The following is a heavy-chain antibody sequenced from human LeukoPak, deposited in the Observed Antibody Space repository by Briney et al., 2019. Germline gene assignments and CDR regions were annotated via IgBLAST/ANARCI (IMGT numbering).Heavy chain of an antibody. CDR2: INHSGST. D-gene: IGHD3-10*02. CDR1: GGSFNSYY. V-gene: IGHV4-34*01. J-gene: IGHJ4*02. Sequence: KPSETLSLTCAVYGGSFNSYYWSWIRQSPGKGLEWIGEINHSGSTNYNPSLESRVTISVDTSKKQFLLKLTSVTAADTAVYFCARRRVLMFNSIDYWGQGTLVTVSS. CDR3: ARRRVLMFNSIDY.